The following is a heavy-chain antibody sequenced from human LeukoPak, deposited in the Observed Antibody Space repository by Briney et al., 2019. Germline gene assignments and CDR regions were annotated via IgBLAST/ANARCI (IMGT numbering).Heavy chain of an antibody. V-gene: IGHV4-34*01. CDR2: INHSGST. CDR1: GGSFSGYY. D-gene: IGHD3-3*01. CDR3: ARAQSDHYDFWSGYYTNTYYFDY. Sequence: PSETLSLTCAVYGGSFSGYYWSWIRQPPGKGLEWIGEINHSGSTNYNPSLKSRVTISVDTSKNQFSLKLSSVTAADTAVYYCARAQSDHYDFWSGYYTNTYYFDYWGQGTLVTVPS. J-gene: IGHJ4*02.